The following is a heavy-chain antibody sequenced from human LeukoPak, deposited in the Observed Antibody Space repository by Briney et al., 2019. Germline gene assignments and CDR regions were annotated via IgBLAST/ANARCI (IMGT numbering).Heavy chain of an antibody. CDR3: AHSASSSYLRWSAP. Sequence: SGPTLVKPTQTLTLTCSFSAFSLSPSAVGEGLIRQPPVRALECLTLISCNVDKRYSPSLKSRLTITKDTSKTQVVLTMTNMDPVDTATYYCAHSASSSYLRWSAPCGQGTLVTVSS. CDR2: ISCNVDK. D-gene: IGHD6-13*01. CDR1: AFSLSPSAVG. V-gene: IGHV2-5*01. J-gene: IGHJ5*02.